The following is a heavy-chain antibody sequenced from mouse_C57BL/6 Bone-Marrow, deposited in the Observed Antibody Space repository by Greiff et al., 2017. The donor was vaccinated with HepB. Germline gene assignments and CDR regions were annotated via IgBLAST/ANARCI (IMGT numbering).Heavy chain of an antibody. CDR2: ISYDGSN. J-gene: IGHJ4*01. CDR3: ARDSYSNYDYAMDY. Sequence: DVKLVESGPGLVKPSQSLSLTCSVTGYSITSGYYWNWIRQFPGNKLEWMGYISYDGSNNYNPSPKNRISITRDTSKNQFFLKLNSVTTEDTATYYCARDSYSNYDYAMDYWGQGTSVTVSS. V-gene: IGHV3-6*01. D-gene: IGHD2-5*01. CDR1: GYSITSGYY.